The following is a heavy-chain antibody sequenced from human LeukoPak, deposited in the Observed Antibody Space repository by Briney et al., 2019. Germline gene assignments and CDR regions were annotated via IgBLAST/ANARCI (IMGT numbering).Heavy chain of an antibody. CDR2: ISAYNGNT. CDR1: GYTFTSYG. CDR3: ARATRSIAARKGFDP. J-gene: IGHJ5*02. V-gene: IGHV1-18*01. Sequence: ASVKVSCKASGYTFTSYGISWVRQAPGQGLGWMGLISAYNGNTNYAQKLQGRVTMTTDTSTSTAYMELRSLRSDDTAVYYCARATRSIAARKGFDPWGQGTLVTVSS. D-gene: IGHD6-6*01.